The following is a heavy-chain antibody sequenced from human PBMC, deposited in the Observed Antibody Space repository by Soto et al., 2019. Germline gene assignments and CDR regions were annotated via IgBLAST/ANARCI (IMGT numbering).Heavy chain of an antibody. CDR2: ISGSGSTS. Sequence: GGSLRLSCAASGFTFSSYSMNWVRQAPGKGLEWVSDISGSGSTSYYADSVKGRFTISRDNDKNSLYLQMNSLRDEDTAVYYCVRGATHRTWIDPSGQGTLVTVST. CDR1: GFTFSSYS. V-gene: IGHV3-48*02. J-gene: IGHJ5*02. CDR3: VRGATHRTWIDP. D-gene: IGHD1-26*01.